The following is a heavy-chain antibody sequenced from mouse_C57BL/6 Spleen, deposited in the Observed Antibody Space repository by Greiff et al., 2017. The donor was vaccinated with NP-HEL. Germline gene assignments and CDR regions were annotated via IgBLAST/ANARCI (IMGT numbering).Heavy chain of an antibody. V-gene: IGHV1-26*01. Sequence: VQLQQSGPELVKPGASVKISCKASGYTFTDYYMNWVKQSHGKSLEWIGDINPNNGGTSYNQKFKGKATLTVDKSSSTAYMELRSLTSEDSAVYYCAIWSLYYFDYWGQGTTLTVSS. J-gene: IGHJ2*01. CDR1: GYTFTDYY. CDR2: INPNNGGT. CDR3: AIWSLYYFDY. D-gene: IGHD1-1*02.